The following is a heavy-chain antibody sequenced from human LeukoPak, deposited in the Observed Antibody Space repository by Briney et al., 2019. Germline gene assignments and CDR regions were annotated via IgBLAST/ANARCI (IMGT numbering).Heavy chain of an antibody. D-gene: IGHD2-15*01. CDR3: AKGRCSGGSCYSIPEFDS. J-gene: IGHJ4*02. CDR1: GFTFSSYG. Sequence: GGSLRLSCAASGFTFSSYGIHWVRQAPGKGLEWVAFISYDGSNKYYADSVKGRFTISRDNSKTTLYLQMNSLRAEDTAVYYCAKGRCSGGSCYSIPEFDSWGQGTLVTVSS. V-gene: IGHV3-30*18. CDR2: ISYDGSNK.